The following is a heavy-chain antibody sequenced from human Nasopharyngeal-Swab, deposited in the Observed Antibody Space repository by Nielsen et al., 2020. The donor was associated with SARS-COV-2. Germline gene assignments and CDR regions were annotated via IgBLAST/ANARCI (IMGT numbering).Heavy chain of an antibody. J-gene: IGHJ4*02. Sequence: WIRQPPGKGLEWIGYIYYSGSTNYNPSLKSRVTISVDTSKNQFSRKLSSVTAADTAVYYCARVWGATCLNWGQGTLVTVSS. D-gene: IGHD1-26*01. CDR3: ARVWGATCLN. V-gene: IGHV4-59*01. CDR2: IYYSGST.